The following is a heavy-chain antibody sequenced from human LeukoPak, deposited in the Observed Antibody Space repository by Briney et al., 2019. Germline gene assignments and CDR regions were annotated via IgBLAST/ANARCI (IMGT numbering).Heavy chain of an antibody. CDR3: ASLPGYSSGELDY. Sequence: GGSLRLSCAASGFTFSSYSMNWVRQAPGKGLEWVSYISSSSSTIYYADSVKGRFTISRDNAKNSLYLQMNSPRDEDTAVYYCASLPGYSSGELDYWGQGTLVTVSS. D-gene: IGHD6-19*01. CDR1: GFTFSSYS. CDR2: ISSSSSTI. V-gene: IGHV3-48*02. J-gene: IGHJ4*02.